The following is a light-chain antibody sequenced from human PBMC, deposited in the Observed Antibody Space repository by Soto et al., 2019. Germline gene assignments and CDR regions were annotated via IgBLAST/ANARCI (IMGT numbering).Light chain of an antibody. CDR1: QSISSW. CDR3: QQYYRYPVT. J-gene: IGKJ4*02. V-gene: IGKV1-5*03. Sequence: DIHMTQSTSTRSASVGHIVTTTCRASQSISSWLAWYQQKPGEASKLLIYQASILERGVPSRFSGSGSGTEFTLNITSLQPDDFATYYCQQYYRYPVTFGGGTRVEIK. CDR2: QAS.